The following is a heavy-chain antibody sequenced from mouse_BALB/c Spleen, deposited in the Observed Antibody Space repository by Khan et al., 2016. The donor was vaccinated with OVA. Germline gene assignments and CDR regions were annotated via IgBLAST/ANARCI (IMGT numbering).Heavy chain of an antibody. CDR1: GYSITSGYA. CDR3: ARKNYYGYAMDY. D-gene: IGHD1-1*01. J-gene: IGHJ4*01. Sequence: EVQLVESGPGLVKPSQSLSLTCTVTGYSITSGYAWNWIRQFPGNNLKWMGYISYSGSTSYNPSLRSRISITRDTSKNQFFLQLNSVTTEDTATYYGARKNYYGYAMDYWGQGTSVTVSS. CDR2: ISYSGST. V-gene: IGHV3-2*02.